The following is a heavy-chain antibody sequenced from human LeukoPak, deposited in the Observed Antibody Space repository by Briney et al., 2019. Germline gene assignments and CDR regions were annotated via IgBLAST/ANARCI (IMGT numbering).Heavy chain of an antibody. V-gene: IGHV3-23*01. J-gene: IGHJ4*02. CDR2: VGTAGET. CDR3: AAGRFGSGWDS. CDR1: GIAFSNYG. D-gene: IGHD6-19*01. Sequence: GGSLRLSCAASGIAFSNYGVNWVRQAPGKGLEWVSGVGTAGETYSADSMKGRFTVSRDNSKNTLYLQMNSLKGDDTAVYYCAAGRFGSGWDSWGQGTLVTVSS.